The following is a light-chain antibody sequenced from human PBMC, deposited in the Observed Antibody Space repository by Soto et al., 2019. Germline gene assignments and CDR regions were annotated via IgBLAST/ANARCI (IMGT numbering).Light chain of an antibody. CDR1: SSNIGTGYD. V-gene: IGLV1-40*01. CDR3: QSYDNNLSGWV. CDR2: DNN. J-gene: IGLJ3*02. Sequence: QSVLTQPPSVSGAPGQRVTISCRGCSSNIGTGYDVHWYQQLPGRAPKLLIFDNNNRPSGVPDRFSGSKSGTSASLAVNGIQAEDEADYYCQSYDNNLSGWVFGGGTKVTVL.